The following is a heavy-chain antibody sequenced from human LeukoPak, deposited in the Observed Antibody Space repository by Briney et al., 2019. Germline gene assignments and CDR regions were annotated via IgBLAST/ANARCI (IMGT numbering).Heavy chain of an antibody. CDR2: ISAYNGNT. D-gene: IGHD3-22*01. Sequence: ASVRVSCKASGYTFTNYGIIWVRQAPGQGLEWMGWISAYNGNTKYAQKFQDRVTMTTDTSTSTAAMELRSLRSDDTAVYSCARGLPPRRNYDSRGYYSYYFDYWAQGTLVTVSS. J-gene: IGHJ4*02. CDR3: ARGLPPRRNYDSRGYYSYYFDY. CDR1: GYTFTNYG. V-gene: IGHV1-18*01.